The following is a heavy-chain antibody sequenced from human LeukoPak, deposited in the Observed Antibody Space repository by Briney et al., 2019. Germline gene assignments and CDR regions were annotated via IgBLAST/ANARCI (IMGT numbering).Heavy chain of an antibody. V-gene: IGHV4-59*12. Sequence: SETLALTCTVPGGSISSYYWSWIRQPPGKGLEWIGYIYYSGSTNYNPSLKSRVTISVDTSKNQFSLKLNSVTAADTAVYYCARAPGAAIDWGQGTLVTVSS. D-gene: IGHD2-2*01. CDR1: GGSISSYY. CDR2: IYYSGST. J-gene: IGHJ4*02. CDR3: ARAPGAAID.